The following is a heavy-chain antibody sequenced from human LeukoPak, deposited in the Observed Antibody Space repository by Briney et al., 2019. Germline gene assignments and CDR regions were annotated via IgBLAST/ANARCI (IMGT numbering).Heavy chain of an antibody. CDR2: IYYSGST. CDR3: ARGRGGSYSYDY. J-gene: IGHJ4*02. CDR1: GGSISSYY. V-gene: IGHV4-59*01. Sequence: ASETLSLTCTVSGGSISSYYWSWIRQPPGKGLEWIGYIYYSGSTNYNPSLKSRVTISVDTSKNQFSLKLSSVTAADTAGYYCARGRGGSYSYDYWGQGTLVTVSS. D-gene: IGHD2-15*01.